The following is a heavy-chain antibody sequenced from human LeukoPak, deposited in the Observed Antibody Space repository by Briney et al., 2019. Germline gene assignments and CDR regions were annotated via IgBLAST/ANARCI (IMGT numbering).Heavy chain of an antibody. V-gene: IGHV1-69*04. CDR3: ASLGGNFHGLYYYFDY. D-gene: IGHD4-23*01. CDR2: IIPILGIA. J-gene: IGHJ4*02. Sequence: ASVKVSCTASGGTFSSYAISWVRQAPGQGLEWMGRIIPILGIANYAQKFQGRVTITADKSTSTAYMELSSLRSEDTAVYYCASLGGNFHGLYYYFDYWGQGTLVTVSS. CDR1: GGTFSSYA.